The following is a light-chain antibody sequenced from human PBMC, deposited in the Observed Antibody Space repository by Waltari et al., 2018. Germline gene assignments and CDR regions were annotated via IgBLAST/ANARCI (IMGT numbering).Light chain of an antibody. Sequence: QSALTQPASVSGSPGQSVSISCTGTSSDFGASKYVSWYPQHPGKAPPLIIYDDSDRPSGVSDRFSGSKSGNTASLIISGLQAEDEADYYCSSYSSSTTRVFGGGTKLTVL. V-gene: IGLV2-14*03. CDR2: DDS. J-gene: IGLJ3*02. CDR1: SSDFGASKY. CDR3: SSYSSSTTRV.